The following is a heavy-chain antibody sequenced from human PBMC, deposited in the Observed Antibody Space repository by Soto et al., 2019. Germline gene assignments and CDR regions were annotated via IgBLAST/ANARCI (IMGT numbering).Heavy chain of an antibody. CDR2: IHYSGSS. Sequence: SSETLSLTCTVSGGSISSYYWSWIRQPPGKGLEWIGYIHYSGSSNYNPSLKSRVTISVDTSKNQFSLKLSSVTAADTAVYYCARDASGYTSSWEFDYWGQGTLVTVSS. V-gene: IGHV4-59*01. D-gene: IGHD6-13*01. CDR3: ARDASGYTSSWEFDY. CDR1: GGSISSYY. J-gene: IGHJ4*02.